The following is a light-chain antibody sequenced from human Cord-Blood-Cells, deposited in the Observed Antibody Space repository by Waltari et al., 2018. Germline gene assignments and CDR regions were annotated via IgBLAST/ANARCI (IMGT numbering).Light chain of an antibody. CDR3: SSYTSSSTEV. V-gene: IGLV2-14*01. CDR2: DVS. Sequence: QSSLTQPASVSGSPGPSTTISCPGTSSHVGGDNDVSWYQQHTGKAPKLMIYDVSNRPSGVSNRFSGSKSGNTASLTISGLQAEDEADYYCSSYTSSSTEVFGGGTKLTVL. J-gene: IGLJ2*01. CDR1: SSHVGGDND.